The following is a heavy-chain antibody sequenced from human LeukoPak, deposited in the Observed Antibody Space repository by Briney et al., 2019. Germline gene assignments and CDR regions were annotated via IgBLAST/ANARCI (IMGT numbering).Heavy chain of an antibody. CDR1: GGSISGYY. CDR2: IYYSGTT. J-gene: IGHJ6*03. CDR3: ARRRSGFIQGYYMDV. Sequence: SETLSLTCTVSGGSISGYYWSWIRQPPGKGLEWIGYIYYSGTTNCNPSLKSRVTISVDTSKNQFSLKLSSVTAADTAVYYCARRRSGFIQGYYMDVWGKGTTVTVSS. V-gene: IGHV4-59*12. D-gene: IGHD3-3*01.